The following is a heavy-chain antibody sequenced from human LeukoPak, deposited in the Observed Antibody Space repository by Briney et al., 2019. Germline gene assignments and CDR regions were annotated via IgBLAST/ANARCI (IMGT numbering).Heavy chain of an antibody. CDR2: ILNDRSQE. J-gene: IGHJ3*02. CDR1: GFTISSYG. Sequence: GGSLRLSCAASGFTISSYGMRWVRQAPGKGLEGGAVILNDRSQEKYADSVKGRFTISRDNSKNTLFLQMNSLRAEDTAVYYCARDDALGDNALDIWGQGTMVTVSS. CDR3: ARDDALGDNALDI. V-gene: IGHV3-33*01. D-gene: IGHD3-16*01.